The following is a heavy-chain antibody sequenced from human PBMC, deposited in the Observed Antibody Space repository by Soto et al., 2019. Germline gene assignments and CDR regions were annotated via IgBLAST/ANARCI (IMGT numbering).Heavy chain of an antibody. Sequence: QVQLQQWGAGLLKPSETLSLTCAVYGGSFSGYYWSWIRHRPGKGLEWIGEINHSGSTNYNPSLKSRVTISVDPSKHQFSLKLSSGTAADTAVYYCARAYPHRVAARPRDSVLRWFDSWGQGTLVSVSS. CDR1: GGSFSGYY. V-gene: IGHV4-34*01. CDR3: ARAYPHRVAARPRDSVLRWFDS. D-gene: IGHD6-6*01. CDR2: INHSGST. J-gene: IGHJ5*01.